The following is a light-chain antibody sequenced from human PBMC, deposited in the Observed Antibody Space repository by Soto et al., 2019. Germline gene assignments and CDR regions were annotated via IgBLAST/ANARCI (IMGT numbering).Light chain of an antibody. CDR3: QQYNPYYPWT. CDR2: KAS. Sequence: DIQMTQSPFTLSASVGDRVTNTCRASQTISSWLAWYQHKPGKAPKVLINKASVLESGVPSRFSGSGSGTEFTLTISSLQPDDFATYYCQQYNPYYPWTFGQGTKVEIK. CDR1: QTISSW. J-gene: IGKJ1*01. V-gene: IGKV1-5*03.